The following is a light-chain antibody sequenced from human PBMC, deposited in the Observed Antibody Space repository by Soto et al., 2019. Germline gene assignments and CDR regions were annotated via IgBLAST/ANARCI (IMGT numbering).Light chain of an antibody. CDR1: QSVRSDS. J-gene: IGKJ2*01. CDR3: QHYADSPHT. V-gene: IGKV3-20*01. Sequence: EIVLTQSPGTLSLIPGQGATLSCRASQSVRSDSLAWYQQKPGPAPRLLIYGSSSRATDLPGMFSGSGYGTDFTLTISRLEPEDFAVYYCQHYADSPHTFGQGTKLEIK. CDR2: GSS.